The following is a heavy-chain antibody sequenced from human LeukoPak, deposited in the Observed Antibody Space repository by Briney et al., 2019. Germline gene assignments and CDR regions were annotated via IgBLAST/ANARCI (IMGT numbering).Heavy chain of an antibody. D-gene: IGHD2-2*01. CDR2: IYYSGST. CDR1: GGSISSGGYY. J-gene: IGHJ4*02. V-gene: IGHV4-31*03. CDR3: ARDRRGQLDY. Sequence: PSETLSLTCTVSGGSISSGGYYWRWIRQHPGKGLEWIGYIYYSGSTYYNPSLKSRVTISVDTSKNQFSLKLSSVTAADTAVYYCARDRRGQLDYWGQGTLVTVSS.